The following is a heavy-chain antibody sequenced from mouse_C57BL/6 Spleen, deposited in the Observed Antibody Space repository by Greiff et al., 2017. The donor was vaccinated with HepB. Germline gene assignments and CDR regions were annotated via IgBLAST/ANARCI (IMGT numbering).Heavy chain of an antibody. V-gene: IGHV1-22*01. CDR3: ARDDYDVDYAMDY. CDR2: INPNNGGT. CDR1: GYTFTDYN. D-gene: IGHD2-4*01. J-gene: IGHJ4*01. Sequence: VHVKQSGPELVKPGASVKMSCKASGYTFTDYNMHWVKQSHGKSLEWIGYINPNNGGTSYNQKFKGKATLTVNKSSSTAYMELRSLTSEDSAVYYCARDDYDVDYAMDYWGQGTSVTVSS.